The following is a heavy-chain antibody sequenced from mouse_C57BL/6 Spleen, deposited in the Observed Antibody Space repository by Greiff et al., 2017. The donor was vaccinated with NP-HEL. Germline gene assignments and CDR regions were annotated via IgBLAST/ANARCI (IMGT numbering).Heavy chain of an antibody. CDR2: INPSNGGT. J-gene: IGHJ2*01. CDR1: GYTFTSYW. V-gene: IGHV1-53*01. D-gene: IGHD2-3*01. CDR3: ARVDGYHRYYFDD. Sequence: VQLQQPGTELVKPGASVKLSCKASGYTFTSYWMSWVQQRPGPGLEWIGNINPSNGGTNYNEKFKSKATLTVDKSYSTAYMQLSSLTSEDSAVYYCARVDGYHRYYFDDWGQGTTLTVSS.